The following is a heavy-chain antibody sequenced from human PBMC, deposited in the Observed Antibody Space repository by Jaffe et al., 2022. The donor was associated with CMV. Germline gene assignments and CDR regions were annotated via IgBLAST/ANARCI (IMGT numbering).Heavy chain of an antibody. Sequence: QVQLVQSGAEVKKPGASVKVACKASGYTFTRHYIHWVRQAPGQGLEWMGMIIPSGGSTAYAEDFQGRVTMTRDTSTSTVYMQLGSLRSDDTAVYYCVKEDTGTYAGPFDYWGQGTRVTVSS. V-gene: IGHV1-46*01. D-gene: IGHD1-26*01. CDR3: VKEDTGTYAGPFDY. CDR1: GYTFTRHY. J-gene: IGHJ4*02. CDR2: IIPSGGST.